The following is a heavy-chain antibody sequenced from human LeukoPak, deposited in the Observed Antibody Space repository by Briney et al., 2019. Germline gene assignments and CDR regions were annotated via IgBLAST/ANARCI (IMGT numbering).Heavy chain of an antibody. CDR1: GGPISSGSYY. CDR3: ARDNVEYSSGWYLSWFDP. Sequence: SQTLSLTCTVSGGPISSGSYYWSWIRQPAGKGLEWIGRIYTSGSTNYNPSLKSRVTISVDTSKNQFSLKLSSVTAADTAVYYCARDNVEYSSGWYLSWFDPWGQGTLVTVSS. CDR2: IYTSGST. D-gene: IGHD6-19*01. V-gene: IGHV4-61*02. J-gene: IGHJ5*02.